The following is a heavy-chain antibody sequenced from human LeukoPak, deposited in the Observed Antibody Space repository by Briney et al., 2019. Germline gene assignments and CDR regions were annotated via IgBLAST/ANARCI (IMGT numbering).Heavy chain of an antibody. D-gene: IGHD2-8*01. CDR1: GYIFTAYG. CDR2: ISPDNDDT. CDR3: ARSGFCTSSTCFRESGGLDV. J-gene: IGHJ3*01. Sequence: ASVKVSCKASGYIFTAYGISWVRQTPGGGLEWMGWISPDNDDTKYAQKLQGRVVLTTDTSTSTAYMELTSLRSGDTAVYYCARSGFCTSSTCFRESGGLDVWGQGTMLTVSS. V-gene: IGHV1-18*01.